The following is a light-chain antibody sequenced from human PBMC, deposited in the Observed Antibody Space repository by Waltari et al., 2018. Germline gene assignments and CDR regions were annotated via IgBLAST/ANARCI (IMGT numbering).Light chain of an antibody. CDR2: HTS. Sequence: EIVLTQSPGTLSLSPGERATLSCRASQSVAKYLAWYQQKPGQAPRLLIYHTSNRANGIPDRFSGSGSVTDFSLTISRLDPEDFAVYYCQKYDSLPATFGQGTKVEIK. CDR1: QSVAKY. J-gene: IGKJ1*01. CDR3: QKYDSLPAT. V-gene: IGKV3-20*01.